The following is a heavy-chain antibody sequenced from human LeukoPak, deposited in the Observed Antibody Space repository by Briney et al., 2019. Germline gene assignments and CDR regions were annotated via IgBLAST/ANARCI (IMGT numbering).Heavy chain of an antibody. Sequence: GSLRLSCAASGFTFSSYGMHWVRQAPGKGLEWVAVIWYDGSNKYYADSVKGRFTISRDNSKNTLYLQMNSLRAEDTAIYYCARAQWRTYSYYYMDVWGKGTTVTVSS. J-gene: IGHJ6*03. CDR3: ARAQWRTYSYYYMDV. CDR1: GFTFSSYG. V-gene: IGHV3-33*01. CDR2: IWYDGSNK. D-gene: IGHD6-19*01.